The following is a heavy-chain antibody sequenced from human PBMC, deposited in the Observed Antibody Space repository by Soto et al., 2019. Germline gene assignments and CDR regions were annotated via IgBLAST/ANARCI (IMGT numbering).Heavy chain of an antibody. D-gene: IGHD1-1*01. CDR2: IWNEGGTT. Sequence: LVESGGAVAQPGRALRLPCATSGFSFGPSGMHGVRQAPGKGLEWVAIIWNEGGTTYYADSVRDRFTISRDNSTNTLDLQMNSLRDEVTAQYYCASHCSHDDVDYWGQGTLVTVSP. CDR1: GFSFGPSG. V-gene: IGHV3-33*01. J-gene: IGHJ4*02. CDR3: ASHCSHDDVDY.